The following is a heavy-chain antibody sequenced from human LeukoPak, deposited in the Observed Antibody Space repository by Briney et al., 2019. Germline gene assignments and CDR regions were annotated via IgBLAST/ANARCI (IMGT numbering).Heavy chain of an antibody. V-gene: IGHV1-69*04. J-gene: IGHJ3*02. CDR2: IIPILGIA. CDR3: ARDRAPEFRAFDI. CDR1: VGTFSSYA. D-gene: IGHD3-10*01. Sequence: SVKVSCKASVGTFSSYAISWVRQAPGQGFEWMGRIIPILGIANYAQKFQGRVTITADKSTCTAYMELSSLRSEDTAVYYCARDRAPEFRAFDIWGQGTMVTVSS.